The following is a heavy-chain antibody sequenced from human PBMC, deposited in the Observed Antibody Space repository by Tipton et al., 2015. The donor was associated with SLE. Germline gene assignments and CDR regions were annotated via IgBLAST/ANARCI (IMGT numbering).Heavy chain of an antibody. V-gene: IGHV3-30-3*01. CDR2: ISYDGSNK. CDR1: GITFSSYA. D-gene: IGHD6-13*01. CDR3: AREKVAAAGAFDY. J-gene: IGHJ4*02. Sequence: SLRLSCAASGITFSSYAMHWVRQAPGKGLEWVAVISYDGSNKYYADSVKGRFTISRDNTKNTLYLQVNSLRGEDTAVYYCAREKVAAAGAFDYWGQGTLVTVSS.